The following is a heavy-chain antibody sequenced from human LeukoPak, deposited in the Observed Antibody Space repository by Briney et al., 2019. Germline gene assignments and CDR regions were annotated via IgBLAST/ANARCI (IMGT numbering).Heavy chain of an antibody. D-gene: IGHD2-15*01. CDR1: GFTFSSYA. CDR2: ISGSGGST. V-gene: IGHV3-23*01. CDR3: ANFRLVAATLRPRSYYFDY. J-gene: IGHJ4*02. Sequence: QSGGSLRLSCAASGFTFSSYAMSWVRQAPGKGLEWVSAISGSGGSTYYADSVKGRFTISRDNSKNTLYLQMNSLRAEDTAVYYCANFRLVAATLRPRSYYFDYWGQGTLVTVSS.